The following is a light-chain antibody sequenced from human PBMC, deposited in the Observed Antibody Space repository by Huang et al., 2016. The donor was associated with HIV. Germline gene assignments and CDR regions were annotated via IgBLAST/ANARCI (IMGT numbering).Light chain of an antibody. V-gene: IGKV1-39*01. J-gene: IGKJ1*01. CDR1: QTITKS. CDR2: PVS. CDR3: QQSFSVPRT. Sequence: DIQMTQSPPSLSASVGDRVTFTCRADQTITKSLNWYQQKPGKAPTLRMYPVSTLESGVPSRFSGSGSGSRFTLNIGNLQPEDFATYYCQQSFSVPRTFG.